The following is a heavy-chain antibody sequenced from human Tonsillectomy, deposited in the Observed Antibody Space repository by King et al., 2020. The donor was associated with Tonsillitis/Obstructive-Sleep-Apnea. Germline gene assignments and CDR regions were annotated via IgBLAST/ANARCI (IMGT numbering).Heavy chain of an antibody. Sequence: VQLVESGGGLVQPGRSLRLSCAASGFTFDDYAMHWVRQAPGKGLEWVSGITWNSGNIAYADSVKGRFTISRDNAKNSLYLQMNSLRVEDTALYYCAKDIGSYLDAFDIWGQGTMVTVSS. CDR2: ITWNSGNI. CDR3: AKDIGSYLDAFDI. J-gene: IGHJ3*02. D-gene: IGHD1-26*01. V-gene: IGHV3-9*01. CDR1: GFTFDDYA.